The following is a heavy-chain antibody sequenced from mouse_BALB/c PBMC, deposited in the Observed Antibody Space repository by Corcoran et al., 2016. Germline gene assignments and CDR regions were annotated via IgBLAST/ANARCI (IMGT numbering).Heavy chain of an antibody. D-gene: IGHD2-3*01. CDR3: ARKGGWLLRAMDY. CDR2: INTYTGEP. V-gene: IGHV9-3-1*01. Sequence: QIQLVQSGPELKKPGETVKISCKASGYTFTNYGMNWVQQAPGKGLKWMGWINTYTGEPTYADDFKGRFAFSLETSASTAYLQINNLKNEDTATYFCARKGGWLLRAMDYWGQGTSVIVSS. J-gene: IGHJ4*01. CDR1: GYTFTNYG.